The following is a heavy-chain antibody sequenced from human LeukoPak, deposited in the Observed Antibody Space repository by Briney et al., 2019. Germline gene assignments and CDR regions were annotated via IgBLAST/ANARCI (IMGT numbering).Heavy chain of an antibody. V-gene: IGHV4-4*07. CDR1: GGSISSYY. CDR2: VYTSGST. D-gene: IGHD4-11*01. CDR3: ARGRSTVYYYYYYYMDV. Sequence: PSETLSLTCTVSGGSISSYYWSWIRQPAGKGLEWIGRVYTSGSTNYNPSLKSRVTMSVDTSKNQFSLKLSSVTAADTAVYYCARGRSTVYYYYYYYMDVWGKGTTVTVSS. J-gene: IGHJ6*03.